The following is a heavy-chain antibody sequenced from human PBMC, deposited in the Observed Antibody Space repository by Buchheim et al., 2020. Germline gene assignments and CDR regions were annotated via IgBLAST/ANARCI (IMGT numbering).Heavy chain of an antibody. CDR2: IKQDGSEK. CDR1: GFTFSSYW. J-gene: IGHJ4*02. Sequence: EVQLVESGGGLVQPGGSLRLSCAASGFTFSSYWMSWVRQAPGKGLEWVANIKQDGSEKYYVDSVKGRFTISRDNAKNSLYLQMNSLRAEDTAVYYCARPDLYSSSWYPNPKRGGELDYWGQGTL. V-gene: IGHV3-7*01. D-gene: IGHD6-13*01. CDR3: ARPDLYSSSWYPNPKRGGELDY.